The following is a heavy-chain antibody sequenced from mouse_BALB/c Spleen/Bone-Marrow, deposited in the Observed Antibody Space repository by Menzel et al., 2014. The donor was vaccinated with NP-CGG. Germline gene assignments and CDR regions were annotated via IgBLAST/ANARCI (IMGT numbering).Heavy chain of an antibody. CDR2: INSNGGST. Sequence: DVMLVESGGGLVQPGGSLKLSCAGSGFTFSSYGMSWVRRTPDKRLELVASINSNGGSTYYPDSVEGRFTISRDNAKNTLSPQMSSLKSEDTAMYYCARGNYGNYVDYFDYWGQGTTLTVSS. D-gene: IGHD2-1*01. CDR1: GFTFSSYG. CDR3: ARGNYGNYVDYFDY. V-gene: IGHV5-6-3*01. J-gene: IGHJ2*01.